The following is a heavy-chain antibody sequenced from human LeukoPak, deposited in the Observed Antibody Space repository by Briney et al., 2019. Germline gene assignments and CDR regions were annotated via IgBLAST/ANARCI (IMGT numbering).Heavy chain of an antibody. CDR3: AKDVAPRATVDFFDY. CDR2: ISGSDGST. Sequence: GGSLRLSCTASGFTFSNYAMSWVRQAAGKGLEWVPTISGSDGSTYYADSVKGRFTISRDNSKNTLYLQMNSLRAEDTAVYYCAKDVAPRATVDFFDYWGQGTLVTVSS. CDR1: GFTFSNYA. D-gene: IGHD4-23*01. V-gene: IGHV3-23*01. J-gene: IGHJ4*02.